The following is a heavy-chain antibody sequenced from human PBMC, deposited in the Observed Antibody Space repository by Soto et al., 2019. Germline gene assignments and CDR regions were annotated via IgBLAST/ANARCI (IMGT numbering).Heavy chain of an antibody. Sequence: EVQLLESGGGLVQPGGSLRLSWGGSGFTFNSYAMTWVGQAPGKGREWASAISGSGGTTYYANSVKGRFTISRDQSKDTLYLQMNSLRAEDTAIYYCAKDRHYGSGTYSDSYLDYWGQGTLVTVSS. CDR1: GFTFNSYA. CDR2: ISGSGGTT. V-gene: IGHV3-23*01. CDR3: AKDRHYGSGTYSDSYLDY. J-gene: IGHJ4*02. D-gene: IGHD3-10*01.